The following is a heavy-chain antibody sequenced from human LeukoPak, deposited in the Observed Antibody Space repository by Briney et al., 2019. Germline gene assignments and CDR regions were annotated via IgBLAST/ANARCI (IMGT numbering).Heavy chain of an antibody. J-gene: IGHJ4*02. CDR3: ARASRGDYGDGSED. V-gene: IGHV4-39*07. Sequence: RPSETLSLTCTVSGGSISSSSYYWGWIRQLPGKGLEWIGSIYYSGSTNYNPSLKSRVTISVDTSKNQFSLKLSSVTAADTAVYYCARASRGDYGDGSEDWGQGTLVTVSS. CDR1: GGSISSSSYY. CDR2: IYYSGST. D-gene: IGHD4-17*01.